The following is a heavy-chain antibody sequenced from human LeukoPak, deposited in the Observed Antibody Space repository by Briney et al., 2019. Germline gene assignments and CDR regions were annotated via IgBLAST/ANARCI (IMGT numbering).Heavy chain of an antibody. J-gene: IGHJ4*02. Sequence: SVKVSCKASGGTFSSYAISWVRQAPGQGLEWMGGIIPIFGTANYAQKFQGRVTITADESTSTAYMELSSLRSEDTAVYYCARPISPYSSDSRYYFDYWGQGTLVTVSS. CDR2: IIPIFGTA. CDR1: GGTFSSYA. CDR3: ARPISPYSSDSRYYFDY. D-gene: IGHD6-19*01. V-gene: IGHV1-69*13.